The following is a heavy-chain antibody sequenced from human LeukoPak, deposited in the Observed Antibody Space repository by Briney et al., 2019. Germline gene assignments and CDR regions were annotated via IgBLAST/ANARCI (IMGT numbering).Heavy chain of an antibody. Sequence: GSLRLSCAASGFTFSSYSINWVRQAPGKGLEWVSSISSSSSYIYYADSVKGRFTISRDNANNSLYLQMNSLRAEDTAVYYCARRSIAVAGPFDYWGQGTLVTVSS. CDR2: ISSSSSYI. D-gene: IGHD6-19*01. CDR3: ARRSIAVAGPFDY. J-gene: IGHJ4*02. V-gene: IGHV3-21*04. CDR1: GFTFSSYS.